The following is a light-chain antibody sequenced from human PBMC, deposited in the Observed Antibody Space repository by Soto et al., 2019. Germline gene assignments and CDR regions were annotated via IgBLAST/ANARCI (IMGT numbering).Light chain of an antibody. V-gene: IGKV1-33*01. CDR3: QQYESLPLT. CDR2: DAS. CDR1: QDINKN. J-gene: IGKJ5*01. Sequence: DIQMTHSPSSLSASLGDRVTITCQASQDINKNLIWYQQKPGKAPKLLIYDASDLETGVPSRFSGSGSGTGFTFTISSLQPEDFATYYCQQYESLPLTFGQGTRLEIK.